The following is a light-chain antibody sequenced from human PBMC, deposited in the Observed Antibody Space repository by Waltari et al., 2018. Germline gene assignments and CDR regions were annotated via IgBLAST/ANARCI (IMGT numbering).Light chain of an antibody. J-gene: IGLJ3*02. CDR2: STN. Sequence: QTVVTQEPSFSVSPGGTVTLPCGLTSGPVSFTPYPSWYQQTPGQPPRTLIYSTNTRSSGVPDRFSGSILGDKAALTITGAQADDEAAYYCVLYMSRDILFGGGTKLTVL. CDR3: VLYMSRDIL. CDR1: SGPVSFTPY. V-gene: IGLV8-61*01.